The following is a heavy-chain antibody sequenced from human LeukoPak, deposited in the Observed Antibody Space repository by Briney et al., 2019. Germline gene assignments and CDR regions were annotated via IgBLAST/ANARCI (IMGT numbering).Heavy chain of an antibody. CDR2: MYHSGTT. Sequence: PSETLSLTCGVSGYSISSGYYWGWIRQFPGNGLEWIGSMYHSGTTYYNPSLRSRVSIAIDTSKNQFSLKLRSVTTADTAVYYCARHPAMVRGNMGLGRTITPFDYWGQGTLVTVSS. CDR1: GYSISSGYY. J-gene: IGHJ4*02. D-gene: IGHD3-10*01. CDR3: ARHPAMVRGNMGLGRTITPFDY. V-gene: IGHV4-38-2*01.